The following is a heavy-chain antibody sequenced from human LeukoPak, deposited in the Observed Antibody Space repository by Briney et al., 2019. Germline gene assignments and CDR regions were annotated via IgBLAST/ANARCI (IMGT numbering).Heavy chain of an antibody. D-gene: IGHD1/OR15-1a*01. CDR1: GGSISSYY. V-gene: IGHV4-59*01. J-gene: IGHJ5*02. CDR2: IYYSGST. CDR3: ARGLNKGWFDP. Sequence: SETLSLTCTVSGGSISSYYWSWVRQPPGKGLEWIGYIYYSGSTNYNPSLKSRVTISVDTSKNQFSLKLSSVTAADTAVYYCARGLNKGWFDPWGQGTLVTVSS.